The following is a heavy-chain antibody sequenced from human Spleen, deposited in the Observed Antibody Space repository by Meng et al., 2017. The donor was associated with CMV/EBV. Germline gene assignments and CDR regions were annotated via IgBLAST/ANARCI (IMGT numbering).Heavy chain of an antibody. D-gene: IGHD6-19*01. CDR2: IKQDGSEK. Sequence: GESLKISCAASGFTFSSYWMSWVRQAPGKGLEWVANIKQDGSEKYYVDSVKGRFTISRDNAKNSLYLQMNSLRAEDTAVYYCARVPWQSQHPYYFDYWGQGTLVTVSS. J-gene: IGHJ4*02. CDR1: GFTFSSYW. V-gene: IGHV3-7*01. CDR3: ARVPWQSQHPYYFDY.